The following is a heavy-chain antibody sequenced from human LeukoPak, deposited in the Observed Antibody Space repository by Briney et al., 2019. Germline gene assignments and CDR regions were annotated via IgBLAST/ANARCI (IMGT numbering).Heavy chain of an antibody. CDR3: ARERWSLYSNDYYYYGLDV. D-gene: IGHD3-3*01. CDR2: IKQDGSEK. J-gene: IGHJ6*02. V-gene: IGHV3-7*01. Sequence: GGSLRLSCAASGFIFSNYYMNWVRQAPGKGLEWVAHIKQDGSEKNYVDSVKGRFTISRDNAKNSLYLQMNSLRAEDTAVYYCARERWSLYSNDYYYYGLDVWGQGTTVTVSS. CDR1: GFIFSNYY.